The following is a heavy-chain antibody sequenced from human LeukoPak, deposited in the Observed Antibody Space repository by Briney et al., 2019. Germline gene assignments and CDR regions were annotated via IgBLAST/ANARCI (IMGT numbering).Heavy chain of an antibody. D-gene: IGHD2-2*01. CDR2: ISYDGSNK. CDR1: GFIFSSYG. V-gene: IGHV3-30*18. CDR3: AKMRSEDIVVVPAAMGYYYGMDV. J-gene: IGHJ6*02. Sequence: PGGSLRLSCAASGFIFSSYGMHWVRQAPGKGLEWVAVISYDGSNKYYADSVKGRFTISRDNSKNTLYLQMNSLRAEDTAVYYCAKMRSEDIVVVPAAMGYYYGMDVWGQGTTVTVSS.